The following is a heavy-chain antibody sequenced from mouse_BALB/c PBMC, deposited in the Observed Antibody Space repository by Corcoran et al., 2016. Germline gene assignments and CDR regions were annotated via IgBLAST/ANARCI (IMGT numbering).Heavy chain of an antibody. V-gene: IGHV9-3-1*01. CDR3: ARGYRYDFDY. CDR1: GYTFTNYG. D-gene: IGHD2-14*01. Sequence: QIQLVQSGPELKKPGETVKISCKASGYTFTNYGMNWVKQAPGKGLKWMGWINTYTGEPTYADDFKGRFAFSLETSASTAYLQINNLKNEDTATDFCARGYRYDFDYWGQGTTLTVSS. CDR2: INTYTGEP. J-gene: IGHJ2*01.